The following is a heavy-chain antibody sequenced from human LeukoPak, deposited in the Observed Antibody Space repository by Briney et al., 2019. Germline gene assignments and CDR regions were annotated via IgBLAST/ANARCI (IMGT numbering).Heavy chain of an antibody. Sequence: GASVKVSCKASGYTFTSYAMNWVRQAPGQGLEWMGWISAYNGNTNYAQKLQGRVTMTTDTSTSTAYMELRSLRSDDTAVYYCARYYYDSSGYYYYYYYMDVWGKGTTVTVSS. J-gene: IGHJ6*03. CDR1: GYTFTSYA. CDR2: ISAYNGNT. V-gene: IGHV1-18*01. CDR3: ARYYYDSSGYYYYYYYMDV. D-gene: IGHD3-22*01.